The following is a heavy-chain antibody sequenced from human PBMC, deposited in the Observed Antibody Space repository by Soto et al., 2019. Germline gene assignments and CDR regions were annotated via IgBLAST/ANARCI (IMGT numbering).Heavy chain of an antibody. J-gene: IGHJ6*02. CDR1: GASIGSYY. Sequence: PSETLSLTCSVSGASIGSYYWHWIRQPPGKGLEWIGYVYTSDYTRYSSSLKSRVTISVDTSKNQFSLKLRSVTAADTAVYYCARGHPITIFGVVIRNYYYYYGMDVWGQGTTVTVSS. CDR2: VYTSDYT. CDR3: ARGHPITIFGVVIRNYYYYYGMDV. V-gene: IGHV4-4*08. D-gene: IGHD3-3*01.